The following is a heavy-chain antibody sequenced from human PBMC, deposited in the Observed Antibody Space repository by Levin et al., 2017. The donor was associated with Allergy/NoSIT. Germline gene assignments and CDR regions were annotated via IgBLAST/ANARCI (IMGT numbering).Heavy chain of an antibody. Sequence: GGSLRLSCAASGFIFSTHAISWVRQTPGKGLEWVSTIGNSDDTYYADSVKGRFTISRDNSRNTLYLQMNSLRVHDTAVYYCAKSAAYGPPRLHFDNWGQGTLVTVSS. CDR3: AKSAAYGPPRLHFDN. CDR2: IGNSDDT. V-gene: IGHV3-23*01. J-gene: IGHJ4*02. CDR1: GFIFSTHA. D-gene: IGHD3-10*01.